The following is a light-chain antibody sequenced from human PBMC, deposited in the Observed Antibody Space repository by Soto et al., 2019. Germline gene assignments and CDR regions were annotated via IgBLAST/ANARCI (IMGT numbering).Light chain of an antibody. CDR2: EVS. Sequence: QSVLTQPASVSGSPGQSITISCTGTSSDVGGCTYVSWYQQHPGKAPKLMIYEVSNRPSGVSNRFSGSKSGNTASLTISGLQAEDEADYYCSSYTSSSTLYVFGTGTKVTV. CDR3: SSYTSSSTLYV. CDR1: SSDVGGCTY. V-gene: IGLV2-14*01. J-gene: IGLJ1*01.